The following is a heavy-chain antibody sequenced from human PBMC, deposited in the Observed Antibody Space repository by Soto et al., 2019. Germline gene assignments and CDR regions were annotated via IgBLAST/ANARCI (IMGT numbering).Heavy chain of an antibody. Sequence: QVQLVQSGGEVKKPGASVKVSCKTSGYTFTTYGISWVRQAPGQGLEWVGWISAYSGKTHYAQKFQGKVTMTTDTSSNTAYLELRRLRSDDTAVYYCARDPYLADHQYWGKGTLVTVSS. CDR1: GYTFTTYG. CDR2: ISAYSGKT. CDR3: ARDPYLADHQY. D-gene: IGHD3-16*01. J-gene: IGHJ4*02. V-gene: IGHV1-18*01.